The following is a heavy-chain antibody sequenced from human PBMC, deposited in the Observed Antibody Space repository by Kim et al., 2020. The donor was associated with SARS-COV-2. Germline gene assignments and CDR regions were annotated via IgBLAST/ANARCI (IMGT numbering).Heavy chain of an antibody. CDR2: IGTAGDP. CDR1: GFTFSSYD. D-gene: IGHD3-3*01. V-gene: IGHV3-13*05. J-gene: IGHJ4*02. CDR3: ARTPRWSGYYYFDY. Sequence: GSLRLSCAASGFTFSSYDMHWVRQATGKGLEWVSAIGTAGDPYYPGSVKGRFTISRENAKNSLYLQMNSLRAGDTAVYYCARTPRWSGYYYFDYWGQGTMVTVSS.